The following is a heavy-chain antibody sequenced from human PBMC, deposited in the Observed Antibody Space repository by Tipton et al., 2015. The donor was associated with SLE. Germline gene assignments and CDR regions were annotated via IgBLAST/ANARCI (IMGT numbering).Heavy chain of an antibody. J-gene: IGHJ2*01. CDR1: GGSISSNY. Sequence: TLSLTCSVSGGSISSNYWIWIRQPPGKGLEWIGYIYYSGSTNYNPSLKSRVTISVDTSKNQFSLKLSSVTAADTAVYYCATDPGDWYFDLWGRGTLVTVSS. CDR3: ATDPGDWYFDL. V-gene: IGHV4-59*12. CDR2: IYYSGST.